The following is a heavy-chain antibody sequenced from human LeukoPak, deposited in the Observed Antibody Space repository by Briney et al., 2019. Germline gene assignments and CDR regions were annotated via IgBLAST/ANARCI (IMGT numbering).Heavy chain of an antibody. D-gene: IGHD3-10*01. CDR1: GFTFSSYW. CDR2: NEHGSIT. J-gene: IGHJ4*02. V-gene: IGHV3-74*01. Sequence: GGSLRLSCAASGFTFSSYWMHSVRHVPGKGLVWVARNEHGSITDYADSVKDRFTVTRDNAWNTLYLQMNSLRAGDTAVYYCARDVAGSGSLWGQGTLITVSS. CDR3: ARDVAGSGSL.